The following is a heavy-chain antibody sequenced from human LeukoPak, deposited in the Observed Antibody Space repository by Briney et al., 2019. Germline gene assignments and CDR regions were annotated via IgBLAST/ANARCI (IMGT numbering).Heavy chain of an antibody. D-gene: IGHD4-17*01. Sequence: PGGSLRLSCTASGFTFSGYSMNWVRQAPGKGLVWVSRINSDGSDTTYADSVKGRFTISRDNAKNSLYLQMNSLRAEDTAVYYCARGRNYGDDPFDYWGQGTLVTVSS. CDR1: GFTFSGYS. CDR2: INSDGSDT. V-gene: IGHV3-74*01. J-gene: IGHJ4*02. CDR3: ARGRNYGDDPFDY.